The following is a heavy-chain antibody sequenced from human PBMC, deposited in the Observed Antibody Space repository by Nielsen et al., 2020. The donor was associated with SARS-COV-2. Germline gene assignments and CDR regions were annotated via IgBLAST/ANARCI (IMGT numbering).Heavy chain of an antibody. D-gene: IGHD4-17*01. CDR3: ARFGPTTVMDY. CDR2: ISYDGSNK. CDR1: GFTFSSYG. V-gene: IGHV3-30*03. Sequence: GGSLRLSCAASGFTFSSYGMHWVRQAPGKGLEWVAVISYDGSNKYYADSVKGRFTISRDNSKNTLYLQMNSLRAEDTAVYYCARFGPTTVMDYWGQGTLVTVSS. J-gene: IGHJ4*02.